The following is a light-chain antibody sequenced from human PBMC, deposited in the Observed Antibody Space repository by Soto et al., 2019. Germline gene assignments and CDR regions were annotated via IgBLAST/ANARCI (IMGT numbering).Light chain of an antibody. Sequence: IVMTQSPATLSVSPGERATLSCRASESVSSYLAWYQQKPGQAPRLLISDASDRATGIPDRFSGGGSGTDFTLTISRLAPEDFAVYYCQQYEDSPVTFGQGTKVEIK. CDR3: QQYEDSPVT. V-gene: IGKV3-20*01. CDR1: ESVSSY. CDR2: DAS. J-gene: IGKJ1*01.